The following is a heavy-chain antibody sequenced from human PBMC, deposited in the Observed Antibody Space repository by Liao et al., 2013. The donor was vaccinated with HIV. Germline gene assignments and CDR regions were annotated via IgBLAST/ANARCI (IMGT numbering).Heavy chain of an antibody. CDR2: ISRSGST. CDR3: ARVSSGGGTDY. V-gene: IGHV4-61*02. D-gene: IGHD3-10*02. J-gene: IGHJ4*02. CDR1: RGSLSSGSFY. Sequence: QVQLQESGPGLVETLQTLSLTCTVSRGSLSSGSFYWSWIRQPAGKGLEWIGRISRSGSTDYTPSLKRRVTMSVDTSKNQFSLKMKTATAADTGVYFCARVSSGGGTDYWGQGTLVTVSS.